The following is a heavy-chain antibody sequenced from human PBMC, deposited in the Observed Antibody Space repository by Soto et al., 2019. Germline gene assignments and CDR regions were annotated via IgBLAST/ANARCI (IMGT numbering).Heavy chain of an antibody. CDR1: GFTFSDYY. CDR2: ISSSGSTI. D-gene: IGHD1-26*01. V-gene: IGHV3-11*01. Sequence: PGGSMRLSRAASGFTFSDYYMSWIRQATEKGLERVSYISSSGSTIYYADSVKGRFTISRDNAKNSLYLQMNSLRAEDTVVYYCAREKWELLTGAAFDIWGQGTMVTVSS. J-gene: IGHJ3*02. CDR3: AREKWELLTGAAFDI.